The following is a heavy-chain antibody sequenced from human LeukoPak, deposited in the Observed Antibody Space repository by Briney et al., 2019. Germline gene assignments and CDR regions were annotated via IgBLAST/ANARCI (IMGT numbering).Heavy chain of an antibody. D-gene: IGHD1-26*01. CDR2: IYSGGST. Sequence: PGGSLRLSCAASGFTVSSNYMSWVRQAPGKGLEWVSVIYSGGSTYCADSVKGRFTISRDNSKNTLYLQMNSLRAEDTAVYYCARGAPGSGSHYWGQGTLVTVSS. CDR1: GFTVSSNY. J-gene: IGHJ4*02. V-gene: IGHV3-66*02. CDR3: ARGAPGSGSHY.